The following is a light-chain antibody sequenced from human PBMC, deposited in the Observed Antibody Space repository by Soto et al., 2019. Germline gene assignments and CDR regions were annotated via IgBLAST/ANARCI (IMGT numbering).Light chain of an antibody. Sequence: DIQMTQSPSTLSATAGDRVTITCRASQSISGWLAWYPQKPGKAPKLLIHDASSLESGVPSRFSGSRSGTEFTLTISSLQPDDFATYYCQQYNSYSTFGQGTKVDIK. CDR2: DAS. J-gene: IGKJ1*01. V-gene: IGKV1-5*01. CDR3: QQYNSYST. CDR1: QSISGW.